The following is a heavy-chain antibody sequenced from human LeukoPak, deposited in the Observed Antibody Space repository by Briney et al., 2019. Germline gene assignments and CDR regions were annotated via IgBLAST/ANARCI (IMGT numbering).Heavy chain of an antibody. CDR1: GGSISSSSYY. V-gene: IGHV4-61*02. CDR3: ARAWENWYYYIDV. CDR2: IYTSGST. Sequence: PSETLSLTCTVSGGSISSSSYYWSWIRQPAGKGLERIGRIYTSGSTNYNPSLKSRVTISVDTSKNQFSLKLSSVTAADTAVYYCARAWENWYYYIDVWGKGTTVTISS. J-gene: IGHJ6*03. D-gene: IGHD1-1*01.